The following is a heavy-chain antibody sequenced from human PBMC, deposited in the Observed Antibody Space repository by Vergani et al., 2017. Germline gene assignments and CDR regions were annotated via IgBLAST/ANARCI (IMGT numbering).Heavy chain of an antibody. CDR2: IEWDDDE. V-gene: IGHV2-70*04. CDR1: GFSVSTSGMR. J-gene: IGHJ6*02. Sequence: QVTLKESGPALVKPTQTLTLTCTFSGFSVSTSGMRASWIRQPPGKALEWLARIEWDDDEFYTTSLKTRLKIAKDTSQNQVVFTMTDVDPVDTATYYCAHTDIVVVPALEDYYGMDVWGQGTTVTVSS. D-gene: IGHD2-2*01. CDR3: AHTDIVVVPALEDYYGMDV.